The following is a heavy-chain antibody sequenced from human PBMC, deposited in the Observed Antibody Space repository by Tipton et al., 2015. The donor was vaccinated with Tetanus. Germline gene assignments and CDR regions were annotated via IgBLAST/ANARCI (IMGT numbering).Heavy chain of an antibody. CDR3: ARDVGVPDY. D-gene: IGHD3-10*01. CDR1: GFTFSSYS. Sequence: LRLSCAASGFTFSSYSMNWVRQAPGKGLEWIGEINHSGSTNYNPSLKSRVTISVDTSKNQFSLKLSSVTAADTAVYYCARDVGVPDYWGQGTLVTVSS. V-gene: IGHV4-34*01. CDR2: INHSGST. J-gene: IGHJ4*02.